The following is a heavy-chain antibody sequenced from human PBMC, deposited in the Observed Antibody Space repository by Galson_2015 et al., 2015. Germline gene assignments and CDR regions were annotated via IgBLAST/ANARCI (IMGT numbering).Heavy chain of an antibody. CDR1: GFTFSFYD. D-gene: IGHD3-10*01. Sequence: SLRLSCAASGFTFSFYDMHWVRQVTGKGLEWVPAIGTAGDTYYAGSVKGRFTISRENAKNSLYLQMNSLRAGDTAVYYCARANYGSGRPSNWFFDLWGRGPLVTVSP. V-gene: IGHV3-13*01. CDR3: ARANYGSGRPSNWFFDL. J-gene: IGHJ2*01. CDR2: IGTAGDT.